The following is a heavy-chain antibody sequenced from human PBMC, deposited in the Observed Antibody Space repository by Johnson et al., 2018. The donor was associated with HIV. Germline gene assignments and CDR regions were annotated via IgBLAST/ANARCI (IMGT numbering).Heavy chain of an antibody. D-gene: IGHD2-2*01. V-gene: IGHV3-66*02. CDR1: GFTVSTNY. CDR3: ARDRGSMPAVAFDI. Sequence: VQLVESGGGLVQPGGSLRLSCAASGFTVSTNYMGWVRQAPGQGLEWVSAISGSGGSTYSADSVKGRFTISRDNSKNTLYLQMNSLRAEDTAVYYCARDRGSMPAVAFDIWGQGTMVTVSS. CDR2: ISGSGGST. J-gene: IGHJ3*02.